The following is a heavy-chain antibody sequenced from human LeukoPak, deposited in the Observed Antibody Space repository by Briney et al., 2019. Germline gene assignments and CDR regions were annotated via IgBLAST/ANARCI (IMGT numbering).Heavy chain of an antibody. CDR3: AKDRGPQHRYCTNGVCYDHDY. V-gene: IGHV1-18*01. CDR1: AYSFTSYG. CDR2: ISADNGHT. D-gene: IGHD2-8*01. J-gene: IGHJ4*02. Sequence: ASVKVSCKASAYSFTSYGITWVRQAPGQGLEWMGWISADNGHTNYAQNFQGRVTMTTDTSTTTAYMLLRSLRSDDTAVYYCAKDRGPQHRYCTNGVCYDHDYWGQGTLVTVSS.